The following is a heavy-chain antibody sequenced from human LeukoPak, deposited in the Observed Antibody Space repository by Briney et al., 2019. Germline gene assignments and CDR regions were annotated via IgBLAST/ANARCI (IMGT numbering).Heavy chain of an antibody. CDR2: MSGIGGFV. J-gene: IGHJ6*02. Sequence: GGSLRLSCAASGFTFTDYTLNWVRQAPGKGLEWVSSMSGIGGFVHYADSVKGRFTISRDNARSSLFLQMTSLRAEDTAVYFCARDDYSDSPTYYNGMDVWGQGTAVTV. D-gene: IGHD4/OR15-4a*01. CDR1: GFTFTDYT. CDR3: ARDDYSDSPTYYNGMDV. V-gene: IGHV3-21*01.